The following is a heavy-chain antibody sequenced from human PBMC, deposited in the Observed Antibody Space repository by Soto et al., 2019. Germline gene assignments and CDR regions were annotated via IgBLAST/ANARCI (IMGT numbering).Heavy chain of an antibody. CDR2: IIPMLGIA. CDR1: GGSFSTYS. D-gene: IGHD2-21*01. Sequence: QVQLVQSGAEVKKPRSAVKVSCKDSGGSFSTYSMFWVRQAPGQGLEWMGRIIPMLGIANYAQKLQGRVTITADKSTGTAYMELSSLRSEDTALYYCTIGSWSGEVFDIWGQGTMVIVSS. V-gene: IGHV1-69*02. CDR3: TIGSWSGEVFDI. J-gene: IGHJ3*02.